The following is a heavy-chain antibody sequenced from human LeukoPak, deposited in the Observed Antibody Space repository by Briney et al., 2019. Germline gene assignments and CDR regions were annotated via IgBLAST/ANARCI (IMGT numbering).Heavy chain of an antibody. D-gene: IGHD3-10*01. CDR3: VRGRGWLDT. V-gene: IGHV3-7*03. J-gene: IGHJ5*02. CDR2: INQDGSAK. CDR1: GFTFSVYW. Sequence: GGSLRLSCLGSGFTFSVYWMTWVRQAPGKGLEWVANINQDGSAKEYVEPVKGRFSISRDNAKSSLFLQMNSLRAEDTAVYYCVRGRGWLDTWGQGALVTVSS.